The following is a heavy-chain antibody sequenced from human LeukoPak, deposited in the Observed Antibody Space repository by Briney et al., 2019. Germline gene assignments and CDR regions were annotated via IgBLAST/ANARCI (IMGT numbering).Heavy chain of an antibody. CDR2: ISASGGST. D-gene: IGHD1-1*01. V-gene: IGHV3-23*01. CDR1: GFAFSSFA. CDR3: AKDRDWNPQTNVDY. Sequence: GGSLRLSCAASGFAFSSFAMSWVRQAPGKGLEWVSGISASGGSTYYADSVKGRFTISRDNSKNTLYLQMNSLRAEDTAIYYCAKDRDWNPQTNVDYWGQGTLVTVSS. J-gene: IGHJ4*02.